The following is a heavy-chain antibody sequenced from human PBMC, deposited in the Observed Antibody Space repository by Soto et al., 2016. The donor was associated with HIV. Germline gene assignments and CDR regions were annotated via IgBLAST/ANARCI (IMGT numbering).Heavy chain of an antibody. CDR1: GFTVSSSY. CDR2: IYSAGNT. CDR3: ARDRPGYSDRSGSSVGVGYFEN. J-gene: IGHJ4*02. V-gene: IGHV3-66*01. Sequence: EVQLVESGGGLVQPGGVPSRLSCAASGFTVSSSYMSWVRQTPGKGLEWVSVIYSAGNTYYANSVKGRFTMSRDNSNNTLYLQMNSLRAEDTAVYYCARDRPGYSDRSGSSVGVGYFENWGQGNLVTVSS. D-gene: IGHD3-22*01.